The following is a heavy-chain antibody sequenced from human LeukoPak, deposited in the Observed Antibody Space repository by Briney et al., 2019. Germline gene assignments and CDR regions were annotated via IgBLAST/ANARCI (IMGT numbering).Heavy chain of an antibody. CDR1: GGTFSSYA. V-gene: IGHV1-69*04. J-gene: IGHJ4*02. CDR2: IIPILGIA. Sequence: ASVKVSCKASGGTFSSYAISWVRQAPGQGLEWMGRIIPILGIANYAQKFQGRVTITADKSTSTAYMELSSLRSEDTAVYYCARDATNSPIDGYNYVRDYWGQGTLVTVSS. D-gene: IGHD5-24*01. CDR3: ARDATNSPIDGYNYVRDY.